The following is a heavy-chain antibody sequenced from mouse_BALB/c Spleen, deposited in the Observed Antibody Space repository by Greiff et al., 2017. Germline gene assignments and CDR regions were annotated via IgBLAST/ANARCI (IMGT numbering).Heavy chain of an antibody. CDR3: ARRNGIDAMDY. D-gene: IGHD2-1*01. CDR1: GFTFSSYG. Sequence: VQLKESGGDLVKPGGSLKLSCAASGFTFSSYGMSWVRQTPDKRLEWVATISSGGSYTYYPDSVKGRFTISRDNAKNTLYLQMSSLKSEDTAMYYCARRNGIDAMDYWGQGTSVTVSS. V-gene: IGHV5-6*01. J-gene: IGHJ4*01. CDR2: ISSGGSYT.